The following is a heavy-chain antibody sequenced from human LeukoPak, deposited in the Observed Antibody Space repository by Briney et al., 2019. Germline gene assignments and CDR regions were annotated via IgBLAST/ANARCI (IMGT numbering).Heavy chain of an antibody. CDR3: ARTGGNDAFDI. J-gene: IGHJ3*02. D-gene: IGHD3-16*01. Sequence: GGSLRLSCAASGFTFSSYSMNWVRQAPGEGLEWVSSISSSSSYIYYADSVKGRFTISRDNAKNSLYLQMNSLRAEDTAVYYCARTGGNDAFDIWGQGTMVTVSS. V-gene: IGHV3-21*01. CDR1: GFTFSSYS. CDR2: ISSSSSYI.